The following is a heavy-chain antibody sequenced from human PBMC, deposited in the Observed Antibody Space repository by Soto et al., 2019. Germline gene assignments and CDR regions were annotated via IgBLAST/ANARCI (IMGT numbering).Heavy chain of an antibody. CDR3: ARLFIPTPGKHYYGLDV. Sequence: SQTLSLTCAISGDSVSSNSAAWNWIRQSPSRGLEWLGRTYYRSKWYNDYAVSVKSRITINPDTSKNQFSLQLNSVTPEDTAVYYCARLFIPTPGKHYYGLDVWGKGSTVPVPS. J-gene: IGHJ6*04. CDR2: TYYRSKWYN. V-gene: IGHV6-1*01. D-gene: IGHD2-15*01. CDR1: GDSVSSNSAA.